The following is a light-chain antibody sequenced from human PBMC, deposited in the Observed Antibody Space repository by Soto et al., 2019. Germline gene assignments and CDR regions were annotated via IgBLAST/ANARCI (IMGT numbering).Light chain of an antibody. Sequence: QSALTQPPSASGSPGQSVTISCTGTSSDFGGYNYVSWYQQHPGKAPKLMIYEVSKRPSGVPDRFSGSKSGNTASLTVSALQAEDEAVYYCSSYVGSNNSELGGGTKLTVL. V-gene: IGLV2-8*01. J-gene: IGLJ2*01. CDR3: SSYVGSNNSE. CDR1: SSDFGGYNY. CDR2: EVS.